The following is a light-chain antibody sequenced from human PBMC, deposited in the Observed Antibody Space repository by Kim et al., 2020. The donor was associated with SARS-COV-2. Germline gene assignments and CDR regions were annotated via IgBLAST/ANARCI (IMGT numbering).Light chain of an antibody. CDR1: QSVGSTY. J-gene: IGKJ1*01. CDR2: GTS. Sequence: SPGERATPSCRASQSVGSTYLTWYQQRPGQAPRRLIYGTSTRATGIPDRFSGSGSGTDFTLTISRLEPEDFAVYYCQQYTSSPWTFGQGTKVDIK. CDR3: QQYTSSPWT. V-gene: IGKV3-20*01.